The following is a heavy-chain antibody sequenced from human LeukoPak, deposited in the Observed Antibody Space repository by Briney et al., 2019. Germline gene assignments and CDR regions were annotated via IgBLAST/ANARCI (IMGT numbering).Heavy chain of an antibody. CDR3: ASERLGYCSGGSCYFSLPGAFDI. CDR2: IIPIFGTA. D-gene: IGHD2-15*01. V-gene: IGHV1-69*06. CDR1: GGTFSSYA. J-gene: IGHJ3*02. Sequence: ASVKVSCKASGGTFSSYAISWVRQAPGQGLEWMGGIIPIFGTANYAQKFQGRVTITADKSTSTAYMELSSLRSEDTAVYYCASERLGYCSGGSCYFSLPGAFDIWGQGTMVTVSS.